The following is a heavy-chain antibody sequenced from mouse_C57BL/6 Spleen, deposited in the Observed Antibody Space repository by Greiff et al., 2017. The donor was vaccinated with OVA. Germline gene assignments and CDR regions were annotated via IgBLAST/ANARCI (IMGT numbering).Heavy chain of an antibody. Sequence: VQLQQSGPELVKPGASVKLSCKASGYTFSSYWMHWVKQRPGQGLEWIGRIDPGDGDTNYNRKFKGKATLTADKSSSTAYMQLSSLTSEDSAVFYCARDYDDCCFDYWGQGTPLTVSA. CDR3: ARDYDDCCFDY. V-gene: IGHV1-82*01. D-gene: IGHD2-4*01. CDR2: IDPGDGDT. CDR1: GYTFSSYW. J-gene: IGHJ2*01.